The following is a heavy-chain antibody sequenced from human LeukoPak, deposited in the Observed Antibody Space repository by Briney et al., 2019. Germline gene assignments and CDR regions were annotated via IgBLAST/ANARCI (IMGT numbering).Heavy chain of an antibody. D-gene: IGHD3-10*01. CDR2: INHSGST. CDR3: ARDVTMVRGSLYGMDV. J-gene: IGHJ6*02. CDR1: GGSFSGYY. V-gene: IGHV4-34*01. Sequence: SETLSLTCAVYGGSFSGYYWSWIRQPPGKGREWIGEINHSGSTNYNPSLKSRVTISVDTSKNQFSLKLSSVTAADTAVYYCARDVTMVRGSLYGMDVWGQGTTVTVSS.